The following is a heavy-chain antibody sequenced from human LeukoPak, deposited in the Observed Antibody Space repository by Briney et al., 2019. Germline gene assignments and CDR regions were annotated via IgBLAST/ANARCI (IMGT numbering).Heavy chain of an antibody. CDR3: ARDSPKRYSGSYFDY. V-gene: IGHV4-4*07. D-gene: IGHD1-26*01. Sequence: SETLSLTCTVSGGSISSYYWSWIRQPAGKGLEWIGRIYTSGSTNYNPSLKSRVAISVDRSKNQFSLTLSSVTAADTAIYYCARDSPKRYSGSYFDYWGQGTLVTVSS. J-gene: IGHJ4*02. CDR2: IYTSGST. CDR1: GGSISSYY.